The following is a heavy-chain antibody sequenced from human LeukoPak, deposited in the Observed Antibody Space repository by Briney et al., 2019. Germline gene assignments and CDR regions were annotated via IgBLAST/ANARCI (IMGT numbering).Heavy chain of an antibody. Sequence: SETLSLTCTVSGDSINSFYWSWIRQPAGKGLEWIGRIYTSGSTNYSPSLKSRVTMSVDTSKNQFSLKLSSVTAADTAVYYCARRPQLRGVTDYFDYWGQGTLVTVSS. CDR3: ARRPQLRGVTDYFDY. CDR1: GDSINSFY. D-gene: IGHD3-10*01. CDR2: IYTSGST. J-gene: IGHJ4*02. V-gene: IGHV4-4*07.